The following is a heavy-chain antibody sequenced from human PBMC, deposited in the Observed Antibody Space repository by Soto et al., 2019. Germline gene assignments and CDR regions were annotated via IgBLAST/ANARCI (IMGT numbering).Heavy chain of an antibody. CDR3: AAFGSQSVPIDYDSSGCDAFEV. J-gene: IGHJ3*01. CDR2: IVVGSGNT. D-gene: IGHD3-22*01. Sequence: GASVKVSCKASGFTFTSSAVQWVRQARGQRLEWIGWIVVGSGNTNYAQKFQERVTITRDMSTSTAYMGLSSLRSEDTAVYYCAAFGSQSVPIDYDSSGCDAFEVWGQGTMVTVSS. V-gene: IGHV1-58*01. CDR1: GFTFTSSA.